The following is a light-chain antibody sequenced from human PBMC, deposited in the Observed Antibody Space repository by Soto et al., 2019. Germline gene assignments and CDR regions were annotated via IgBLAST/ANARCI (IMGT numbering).Light chain of an antibody. CDR3: QQYNNWPPVLT. J-gene: IGKJ4*01. Sequence: EIVITQSPATLSASQGERATLSCRASQSVSSNLAWYQQKPGQAPRLLIYGASTRATGIPARFSGSGSGTEFTLTVSSLQSEDFAVYYCQQYNNWPPVLTFGGGTKVDIK. CDR2: GAS. CDR1: QSVSSN. V-gene: IGKV3-15*01.